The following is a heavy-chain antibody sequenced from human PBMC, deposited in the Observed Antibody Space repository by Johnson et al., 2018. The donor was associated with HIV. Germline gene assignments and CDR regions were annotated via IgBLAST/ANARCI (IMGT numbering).Heavy chain of an antibody. D-gene: IGHD2-21*01. V-gene: IGHV3-15*01. CDR2: IKSKTDGGTT. CDR3: TTVIGSAFDI. J-gene: IGHJ3*02. CDR1: GFTFSSFA. Sequence: VQLVESGGGLVQPGGSLRLSCAASGFTFSSFAMSWVRQAPGKGLAWVGRIKSKTDGGTTDYAAPVKGRFTISRDDSKNTLYLQMNSLKTEDTAVYYCTTVIGSAFDIWGQGTMVTVSS.